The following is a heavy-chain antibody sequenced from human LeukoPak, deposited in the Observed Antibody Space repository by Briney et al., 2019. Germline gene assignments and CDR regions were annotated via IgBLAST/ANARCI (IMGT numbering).Heavy chain of an antibody. Sequence: SETLSLTCTVSGGSISSYYWSWIRQPPGKGLEWIGYIYYSGSTNYNPSLKSRVTISVDTSKNQFSLKLSSVTAADTAVYYCARGRYRLDYWGQGTLVTVSS. CDR1: GGSISSYY. V-gene: IGHV4-59*01. CDR3: ARGRYRLDY. D-gene: IGHD4-11*01. J-gene: IGHJ4*02. CDR2: IYYSGST.